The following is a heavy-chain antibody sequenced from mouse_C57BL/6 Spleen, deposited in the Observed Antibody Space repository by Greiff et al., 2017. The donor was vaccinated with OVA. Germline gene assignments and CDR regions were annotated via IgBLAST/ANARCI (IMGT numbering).Heavy chain of an antibody. CDR3: ARGGYYHYYAMDY. Sequence: DVKLVESGGGLVKPGGSLKLSCAASGFTFSDYGMHWVRQAPEKGLEWVAYISSGSSTIYYADTVKGRFTISRDNAKNTLFLQMTSLRSEDTAMYYCARGGYYHYYAMDYWGQGTSVTVSS. CDR2: ISSGSSTI. J-gene: IGHJ4*01. D-gene: IGHD2-3*01. CDR1: GFTFSDYG. V-gene: IGHV5-17*01.